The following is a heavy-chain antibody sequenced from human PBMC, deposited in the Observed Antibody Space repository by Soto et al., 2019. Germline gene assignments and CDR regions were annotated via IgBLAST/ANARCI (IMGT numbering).Heavy chain of an antibody. D-gene: IGHD5-12*01. V-gene: IGHV4-39*01. CDR2: IYYSGST. Sequence: PSETLSLTCTVSGGSISSSSYYWGWIRQPPGKGLEWIGSIYYSGSTYYNPSLKSRVTISVDTSKNQFSLKLSSVTAADTAVYYCARHVRRDGYNYRWFDPWGQGTLVTAPQ. CDR3: ARHVRRDGYNYRWFDP. CDR1: GGSISSSSYY. J-gene: IGHJ5*02.